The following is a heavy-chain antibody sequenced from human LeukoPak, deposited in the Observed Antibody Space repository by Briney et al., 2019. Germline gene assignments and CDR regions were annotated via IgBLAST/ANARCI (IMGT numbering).Heavy chain of an antibody. CDR1: GFTFSDYY. V-gene: IGHV3-11*04. Sequence: GGSLRLSCAASGFTFSDYYMSWIRQAPGKGRQWVSYISSSGSTIYYADSVKGRFTISRDNAKNSLYLQMNSLRAEDTAVYYCARYLGHTAATVEGYWGQGTLVTVSS. CDR3: ARYLGHTAATVEGY. CDR2: ISSSGSTI. D-gene: IGHD6-13*01. J-gene: IGHJ4*02.